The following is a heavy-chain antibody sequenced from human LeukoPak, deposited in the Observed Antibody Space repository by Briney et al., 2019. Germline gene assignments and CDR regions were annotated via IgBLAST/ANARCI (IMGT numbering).Heavy chain of an antibody. V-gene: IGHV5-51*01. J-gene: IGHJ4*02. CDR1: GYSFTSYW. CDR2: IYPGDSDT. Sequence: PGESLEISCKGSGYSFTSYWIGWVRQLPGKGLEWMGIIYPGDSDTRYSPSFQGQVTISADKSISTAYLQWSSLKASDTAMYYCARQEVAVARRPLDYWGQGTLVTVSS. CDR3: ARQEVAVARRPLDY. D-gene: IGHD6-19*01.